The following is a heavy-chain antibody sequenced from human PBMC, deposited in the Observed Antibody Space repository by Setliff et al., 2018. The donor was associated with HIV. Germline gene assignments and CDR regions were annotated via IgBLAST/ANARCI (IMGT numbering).Heavy chain of an antibody. J-gene: IGHJ6*03. D-gene: IGHD3-10*01. Sequence: SETLSLTCAVSGGSISSGSYYWSWIRQPAGKGLEWIGHIYTSGSTNYNPSLKSRVTISVDTSKNQFSLKLSSVTAAGTAVYYCARGHYGSGRDYYYMDVWGKGTTVTVS. CDR1: GGSISSGSYY. CDR2: IYTSGST. V-gene: IGHV4-61*09. CDR3: ARGHYGSGRDYYYMDV.